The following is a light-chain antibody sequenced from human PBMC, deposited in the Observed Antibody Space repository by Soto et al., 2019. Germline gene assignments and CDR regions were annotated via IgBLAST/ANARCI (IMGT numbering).Light chain of an antibody. CDR1: SSNIGPNA. V-gene: IGLV1-44*01. Sequence: QSVLTQPPSVSGAPGQRVNSSCYGRSSNIGPNAVNWYQQIPGSDPTLLISSNNQWPSGVPDRFSGSKSGTSASLAINGLQSEDEADYDCAAWDDFLSRWVFGGGTQLTVL. J-gene: IGLJ3*02. CDR3: AAWDDFLSRWV. CDR2: SNN.